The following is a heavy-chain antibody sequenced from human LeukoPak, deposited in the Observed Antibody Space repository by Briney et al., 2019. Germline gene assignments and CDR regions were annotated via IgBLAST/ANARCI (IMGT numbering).Heavy chain of an antibody. CDR1: GGSISSYY. V-gene: IGHV4-59*01. D-gene: IGHD3-3*01. CDR3: ARATYYDFWSGYPPFDY. Sequence: SETLSLTCTVSGGSISSYYWSWIRQPPGKGLEWIGYIYYSGSTNYNPSLKSRVTISVDTSKNQFSLKLSSVTAADTAVYYCARATYYDFWSGYPPFDYWGQGTLVTVSS. J-gene: IGHJ4*02. CDR2: IYYSGST.